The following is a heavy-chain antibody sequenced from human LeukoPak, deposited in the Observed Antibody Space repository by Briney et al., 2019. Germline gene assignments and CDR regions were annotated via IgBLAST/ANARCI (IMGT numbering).Heavy chain of an antibody. Sequence: SETLSLTCTVSDGSISGYYWSWIRQPPGKGLEWIGYVYYTGSTNYNPSLKSRVTISVDTSKNQFSLKLSSVTAADTAVYYCARASGHILTGYLYYYYGMDVWGQGTTVTVSS. CDR3: ARASGHILTGYLYYYYGMDV. CDR2: VYYTGST. D-gene: IGHD3-9*01. V-gene: IGHV4-59*12. J-gene: IGHJ6*02. CDR1: DGSISGYY.